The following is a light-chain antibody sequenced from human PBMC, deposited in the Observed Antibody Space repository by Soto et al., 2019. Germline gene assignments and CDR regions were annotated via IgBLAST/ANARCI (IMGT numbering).Light chain of an antibody. CDR1: SSDGGGYNY. Sequence: QSALTQPASVSGSPGQSITISCTGTSSDGGGYNYVSWYQQHPGKAPKLMIYEVSNRPEGVSNRFSGSKSGNTASLTISGLQAEDAAHYYCSSYPYSSTLYVVFGGGTKLTVL. CDR3: SSYPYSSTLYVV. J-gene: IGLJ2*01. V-gene: IGLV2-14*01. CDR2: EVS.